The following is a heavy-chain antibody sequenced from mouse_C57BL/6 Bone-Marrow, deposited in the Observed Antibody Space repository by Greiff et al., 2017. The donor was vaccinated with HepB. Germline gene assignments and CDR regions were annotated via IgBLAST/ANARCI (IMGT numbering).Heavy chain of an antibody. D-gene: IGHD2-1*01. V-gene: IGHV5-16*01. CDR3: ARRGNYGYFDY. CDR2: INYDGSST. Sequence: EVKLVESEGGLVQPGSSMKLSCTASGFTFSDYYMAWVRQVPEKGLEWVANINYDGSSTYYLDSLKSRFIISRDNAKNILYLQMSSLKSEDTATYYCARRGNYGYFDYWGQGTTLTVSS. CDR1: GFTFSDYY. J-gene: IGHJ2*01.